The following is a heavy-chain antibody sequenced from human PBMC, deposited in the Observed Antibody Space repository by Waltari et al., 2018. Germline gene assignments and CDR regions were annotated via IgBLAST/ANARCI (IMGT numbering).Heavy chain of an antibody. D-gene: IGHD2-15*01. CDR1: GGSISSSSYY. Sequence: QLQLQESGPGLVKPSETLSLTCTGPGGSISSSSYYWGWIRKPPGKGLEWIGSIYYSGSTYYNPSLKSRVTISVDTSKNQFSLKLSSVTAADTAVYYCARQRIYCSGGSCYTPWFDPWGQGTLVTVSS. CDR3: ARQRIYCSGGSCYTPWFDP. J-gene: IGHJ5*02. V-gene: IGHV4-39*07. CDR2: IYYSGST.